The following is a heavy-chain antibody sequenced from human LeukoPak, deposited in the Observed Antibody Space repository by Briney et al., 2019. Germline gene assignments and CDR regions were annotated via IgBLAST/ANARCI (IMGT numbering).Heavy chain of an antibody. V-gene: IGHV3-23*01. CDR1: GFTFSSYA. J-gene: IGHJ4*02. Sequence: GGTLRLSCAASGFTFSSYAMSWVRQAPGKGLEWVSAISGSGGSTYYADSVKGRFTISRDNAKNSLYLQMNSLRAEDTAVYYCARGYCSSTSCYVLDYWGQGTLVTVSS. CDR3: ARGYCSSTSCYVLDY. CDR2: ISGSGGST. D-gene: IGHD2-2*01.